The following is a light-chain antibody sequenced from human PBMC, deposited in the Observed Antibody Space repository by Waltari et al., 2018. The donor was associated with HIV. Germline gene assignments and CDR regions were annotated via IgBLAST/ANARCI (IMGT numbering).Light chain of an antibody. V-gene: IGLV3-21*02. Sequence: PSVSVAPGQTARITCGGNNIGGKSVHWYQQKPGQAPVLVIYDDIGRPSGIPERFSGSNSGNTATLTISRVEAGDEADYYCQVWDSSSDHLFGGGTKVTVL. J-gene: IGLJ2*01. CDR2: DDI. CDR1: NIGGKS. CDR3: QVWDSSSDHL.